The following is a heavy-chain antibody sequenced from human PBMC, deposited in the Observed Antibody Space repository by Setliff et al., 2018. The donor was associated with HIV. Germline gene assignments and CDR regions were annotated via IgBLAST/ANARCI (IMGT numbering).Heavy chain of an antibody. V-gene: IGHV3-11*06. CDR2: ISGSSTYT. J-gene: IGHJ4*02. CDR1: GFTFNDYY. CDR3: ARDLAEMDFFDS. Sequence: GGSLRLSCAASGFTFNDYYMSWIRQAPGKGLEWVAYISGSSTYTNHADSVKGRFTISRDNAKNSLYLQMNSLRVEDTAVYYCARDLAEMDFFDSWGQGTLVTVSS.